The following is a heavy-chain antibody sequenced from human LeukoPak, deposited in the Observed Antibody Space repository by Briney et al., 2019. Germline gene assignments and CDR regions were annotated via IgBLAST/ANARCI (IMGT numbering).Heavy chain of an antibody. Sequence: GGSLRLSCAASGFTFSSYAMSWVRQAPGKGLEWVSAISGSGGSTYYADSVKGRFTISRDNSKNTLYLPMNSLRAEDTAVYYCAKDLYDYVWGSYRPFDYWGQGTLVTVSS. J-gene: IGHJ4*02. CDR3: AKDLYDYVWGSYRPFDY. V-gene: IGHV3-23*01. CDR2: ISGSGGST. CDR1: GFTFSSYA. D-gene: IGHD3-16*02.